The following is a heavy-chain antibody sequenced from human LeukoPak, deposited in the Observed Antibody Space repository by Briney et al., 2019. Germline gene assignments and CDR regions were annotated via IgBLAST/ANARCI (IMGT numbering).Heavy chain of an antibody. CDR1: GGSISSGSYY. CDR3: ARVVELAADY. D-gene: IGHD3-10*01. CDR2: VYYSGGT. V-gene: IGHV4-30-4*07. J-gene: IGHJ4*02. Sequence: SQTLSLTCTVSGGSISSGSYYWSWIRQPPRKGLEWIGYVYYSGGTYYNPSLKSRVTISVDTSKNQFSLKLSSVTAADTAVYYCARVVELAADYWGQGTLVTVSS.